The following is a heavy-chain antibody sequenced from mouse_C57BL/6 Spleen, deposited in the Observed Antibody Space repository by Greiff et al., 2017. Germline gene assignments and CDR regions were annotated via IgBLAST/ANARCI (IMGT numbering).Heavy chain of an antibody. V-gene: IGHV1-55*01. J-gene: IGHJ4*01. CDR1: GYTFTSYW. CDR2: IYPGSGST. Sequence: VQLQQPGAELVKPGASVKMSCKASGYTFTSYWITWVKQRPGQGLEWIGDIYPGSGSTNYNEKFKSKATLTVDTSSSTAYMQLSSLTSEDSAVYYCARFFHLTLYAMDYWGQGTSVTVSS. CDR3: ARFFHLTLYAMDY.